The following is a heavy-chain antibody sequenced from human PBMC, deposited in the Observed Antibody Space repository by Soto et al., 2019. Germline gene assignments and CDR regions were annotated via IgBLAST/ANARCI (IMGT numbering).Heavy chain of an antibody. D-gene: IGHD3-3*01. CDR1: KFTFRNYA. V-gene: IGHV3-23*01. CDR2: ISGSGGST. CDR3: AKGGLRFLEWLLDFDY. J-gene: IGHJ4*02. Sequence: GGSLRLYCTASKFTFRNYAMSWVRQAPGKGLEWVSAISGSGGSTYYADSVKGRFTISRDNSTNTLYLHMNSLRAEDTAVYYCAKGGLRFLEWLLDFDYWGQGTMVTVSS.